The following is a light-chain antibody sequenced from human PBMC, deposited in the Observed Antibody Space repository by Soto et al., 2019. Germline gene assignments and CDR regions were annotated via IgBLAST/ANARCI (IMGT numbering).Light chain of an antibody. V-gene: IGKV3-15*01. Sequence: EIVMTQSPATLSVSPGERATLSCRASQSVSSNLAWYQQKPGQAPKLLLYGASTRATGSPARVSGSGSGTEVKLTISSLGPEDFAVDDCHQRYDWPITFGQGTRLEIK. CDR3: HQRYDWPIT. CDR2: GAS. J-gene: IGKJ5*01. CDR1: QSVSSN.